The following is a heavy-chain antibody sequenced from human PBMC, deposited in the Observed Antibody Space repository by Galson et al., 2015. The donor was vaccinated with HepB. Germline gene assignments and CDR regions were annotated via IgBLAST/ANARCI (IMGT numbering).Heavy chain of an antibody. CDR2: LSHGQTTK. J-gene: IGHJ4*02. CDR3: ARDVSGHTSDAIDS. V-gene: IGHV3-30-3*01. CDR1: GVIFSIYI. D-gene: IGHD5-18*01. Sequence: SLSLSCAASGVIFSIYIMHWVRHDPGKGLVGLAVLSHGQTTKYYADSWRGRFSISRDISKHTLYLEMKSLRAEDTAVYYCARDVSGHTSDAIDSWGQGTLVSVSS.